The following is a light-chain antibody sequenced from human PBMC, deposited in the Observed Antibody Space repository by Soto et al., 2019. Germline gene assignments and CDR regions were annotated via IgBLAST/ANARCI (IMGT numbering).Light chain of an antibody. J-gene: IGKJ1*01. Sequence: EIVFTQSPGTLSSSPGETATLSCRASQTVSSDYLAWFQQRPGQAPRLLIFATSRRATDIPDRFSGSGSGTDFTLAIRRLEPEDFAVYYCHQFGYSPRTFGQGTKVDIK. V-gene: IGKV3-20*01. CDR2: ATS. CDR3: HQFGYSPRT. CDR1: QTVSSDY.